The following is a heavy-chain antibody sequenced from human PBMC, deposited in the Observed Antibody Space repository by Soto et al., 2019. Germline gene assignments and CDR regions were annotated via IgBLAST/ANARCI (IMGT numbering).Heavy chain of an antibody. CDR1: GFTFGDYA. CDR3: TRAGGSGWGYYFDY. Sequence: GGSLRLSCTASGFTFGDYAMSWVRQAPGKGLECVGFIRSEAYGWTTEYAASVKGRFTISRDDSKSIAYLQMSSLRTEDTAVYYCTRAGGSGWGYYFDYWGQGTQVTVSS. D-gene: IGHD6-19*01. J-gene: IGHJ4*02. V-gene: IGHV3-49*04. CDR2: IRSEAYGWTT.